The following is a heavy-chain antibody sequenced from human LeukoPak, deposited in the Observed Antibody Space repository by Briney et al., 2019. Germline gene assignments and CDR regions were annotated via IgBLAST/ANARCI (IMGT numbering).Heavy chain of an antibody. J-gene: IGHJ6*03. CDR2: IRYDGSDK. V-gene: IGHV3-30*02. CDR3: AKDKIPVAGVYFYHMDV. Sequence: GGSLRLSCTASGFIFSRYVMHWVRQVPGKGLEWVAFIRYDGSDKNYADSVKGRFTISKDNSKNMVNLQMNSLRPDDTAVYYCAKDKIPVAGVYFYHMDVWGKGTAVSVSS. D-gene: IGHD6-19*01. CDR1: GFIFSRYV.